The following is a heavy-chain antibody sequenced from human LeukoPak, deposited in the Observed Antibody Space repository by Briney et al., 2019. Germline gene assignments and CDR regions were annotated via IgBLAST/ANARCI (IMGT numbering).Heavy chain of an antibody. CDR1: GGSISSYY. Sequence: SETLSLTCTVSGGSISSYYWSWIRQPPGKGLEWIGYIYYSGSTNYNPSLKSRVTISVDTSKNQFSLKLSSVTAADTAVYYCARGPDDFWSGYSAPRPHYYYGMDVWGQGTTVTVSS. CDR3: ARGPDDFWSGYSAPRPHYYYGMDV. CDR2: IYYSGST. D-gene: IGHD3-3*01. J-gene: IGHJ6*02. V-gene: IGHV4-59*12.